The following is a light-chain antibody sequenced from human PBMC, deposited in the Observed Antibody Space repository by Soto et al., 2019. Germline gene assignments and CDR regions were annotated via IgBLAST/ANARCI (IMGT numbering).Light chain of an antibody. V-gene: IGKV3-11*01. J-gene: IGKJ4*01. CDR3: QQRSNWPPT. CDR2: DAS. CDR1: QSVSSY. Sequence: EIVLTHSPATLSLYPWERATLSCRASQSVSSYLAWYQQKPGQAPRLLIYDASNRATGIPARFSGSGSGTDFTLTISSLEPEDFAVYYRQQRSNWPPTFGGGTKVDIK.